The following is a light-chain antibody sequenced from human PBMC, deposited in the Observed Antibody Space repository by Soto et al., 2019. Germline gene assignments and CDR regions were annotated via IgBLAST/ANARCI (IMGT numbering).Light chain of an antibody. CDR2: DSN. CDR3: GTWDNSLSAVV. CDR1: SSNIGNNY. Sequence: QSVLTQPPSVSAAPGQKVTISCSGSSSNIGNNYVSWYQQLPGTAPKLLIYDSNKRPSGIPDRFSGSKSGTSATLGITGLQTGDEADYYCGTWDNSLSAVVFGGGT. J-gene: IGLJ2*01. V-gene: IGLV1-51*01.